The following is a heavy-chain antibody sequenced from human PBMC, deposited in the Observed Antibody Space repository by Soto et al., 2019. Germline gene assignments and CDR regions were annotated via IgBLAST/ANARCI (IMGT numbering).Heavy chain of an antibody. J-gene: IGHJ6*02. CDR3: ARTDRDFYGLDV. Sequence: EVQLGESGGGLVQPGGSLILSCEASGFTFINYDMHWVRQGTGKGLEWVSGISAAGDPDYADSVEGRFTIARENAQNSFFLQMNSLRVGDTAVYYCARTDRDFYGLDVWGQGTTVIVSS. CDR1: GFTFINYD. CDR2: ISAAGDP. V-gene: IGHV3-13*05.